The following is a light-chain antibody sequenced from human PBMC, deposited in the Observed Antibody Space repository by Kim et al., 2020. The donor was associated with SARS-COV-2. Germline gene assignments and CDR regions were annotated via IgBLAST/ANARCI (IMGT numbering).Light chain of an antibody. V-gene: IGKV1-13*02. CDR2: GAS. CDR1: EGTSSA. Sequence: SASVGDRVTITGRAREGTSSALAWYQQKPGKAPNLLIYGASSLESAVTSRFSGTGSGTEFTLTISSLQPDDVATYYWQQYSIYWTFGQGTKVDIK. CDR3: QQYSIYWT. J-gene: IGKJ1*01.